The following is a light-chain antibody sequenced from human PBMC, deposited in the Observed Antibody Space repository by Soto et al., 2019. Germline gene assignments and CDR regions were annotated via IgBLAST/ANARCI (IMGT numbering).Light chain of an antibody. CDR3: SSYAGSSNFVV. CDR1: RSDVGGYDY. V-gene: IGLV2-8*01. CDR2: EVN. Sequence: QSALTQPPSASGSPGQSVTISCSGTRSDVGGYDYVSWYQQHPGKAPKLIIYEVNKRPSGVPDRFFGSKSGNTASLTVSGLQAEDEADYYCSSYAGSSNFVVFGGGTKLTVL. J-gene: IGLJ2*01.